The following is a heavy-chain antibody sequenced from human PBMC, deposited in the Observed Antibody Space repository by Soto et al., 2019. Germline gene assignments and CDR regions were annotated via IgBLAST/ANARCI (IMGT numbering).Heavy chain of an antibody. J-gene: IGHJ6*02. CDR2: ISYSGST. CDR3: ASPEKGSSYYCYGMDV. V-gene: IGHV4-39*01. CDR1: GGSISSSSYY. Sequence: QLQLQESGPGLVKPSETLSLTCTVSGGSISSSSYYWGWIRQPPGKGLEWIGSISYSGSTYYNPSLKSRVTISVDTSKNQFSLKLSSVTAADTAVYYCASPEKGSSYYCYGMDVWGQGTTVTVSS.